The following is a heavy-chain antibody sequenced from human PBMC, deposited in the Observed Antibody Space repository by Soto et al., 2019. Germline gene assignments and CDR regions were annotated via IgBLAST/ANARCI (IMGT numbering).Heavy chain of an antibody. CDR3: AKGHYYGSGSYYRN. V-gene: IGHV3-23*01. CDR2: ISGSGGST. Sequence: EVQLLESGGGMVQPGGSLRLSCAASGFTFSSYAMSWVRQAPGKGLEWVSAISGSGGSTYYADSVKGRFTISRDNSKNTLYLQMNSLRAEDTAVYYCAKGHYYGSGSYYRNWGQGTLVTVSS. D-gene: IGHD3-10*01. J-gene: IGHJ4*02. CDR1: GFTFSSYA.